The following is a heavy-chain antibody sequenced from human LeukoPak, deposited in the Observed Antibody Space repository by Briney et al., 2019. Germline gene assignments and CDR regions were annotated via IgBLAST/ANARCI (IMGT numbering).Heavy chain of an antibody. CDR2: IYYSGST. D-gene: IGHD2-21*02. J-gene: IGHJ5*02. CDR1: GGSIRGYY. CDR3: ARSDGGFDP. V-gene: IGHV4-59*01. Sequence: SETLSLTCSVSGGSIRGYYWSWIRQPPGKGLEWIGYIYYSGSTNYNPSLKSRVTISVDTSKNQFSLRLSSVTAADTAVYYCARSDGGFDPWGQGNLVTVSS.